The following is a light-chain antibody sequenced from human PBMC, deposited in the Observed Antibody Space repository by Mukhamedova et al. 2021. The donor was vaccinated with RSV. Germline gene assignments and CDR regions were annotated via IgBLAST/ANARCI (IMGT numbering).Light chain of an antibody. CDR2: FAS. Sequence: WYQRRVHGRAPKLLIYFASTLQSDIPSRFSGSGSGTDFILTINNLQPEDFATYFCQQSSATPSSFGQGTKLQIK. J-gene: IGKJ2*03. CDR3: QQSSATPSS. V-gene: IGKV1-39*01.